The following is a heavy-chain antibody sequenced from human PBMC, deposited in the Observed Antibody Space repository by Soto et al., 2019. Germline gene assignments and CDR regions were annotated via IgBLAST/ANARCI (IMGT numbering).Heavy chain of an antibody. Sequence: QITLKESGPTLVKPTQTLTLTCTFSGFSLSTSGVGVGWIRQPPGKALEWLALIYWDDDKRYSPSLKSRLTITKDTSKNQVVLTMTNMDPVDTATYYCAHRRFVSYYYGSGNWDYFDYWGQGTLVTVSS. V-gene: IGHV2-5*02. CDR1: GFSLSTSGVG. CDR2: IYWDDDK. D-gene: IGHD3-10*01. J-gene: IGHJ4*02. CDR3: AHRRFVSYYYGSGNWDYFDY.